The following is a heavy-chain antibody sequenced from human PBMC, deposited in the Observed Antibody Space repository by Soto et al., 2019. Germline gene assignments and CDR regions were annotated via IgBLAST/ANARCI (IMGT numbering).Heavy chain of an antibody. V-gene: IGHV4-59*02. CDR3: ARAYTYYDILTGYQRWYFDY. Sequence: PSETLSLTCNVSGGSVSGYHWSWIRQPPGKGLEWIGYIYYSGSTNYNPSLKSRVTISVDTSKNQFSLKLSSVTAADTAVYYCARAYTYYDILTGYQRWYFDYWGQGTLVTVSS. J-gene: IGHJ4*02. D-gene: IGHD3-9*01. CDR1: GGSVSGYH. CDR2: IYYSGST.